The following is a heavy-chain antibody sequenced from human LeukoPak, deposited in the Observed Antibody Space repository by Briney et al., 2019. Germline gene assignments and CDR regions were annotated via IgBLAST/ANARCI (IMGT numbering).Heavy chain of an antibody. V-gene: IGHV3-48*03. CDR2: ISSSGSTI. J-gene: IGHJ6*04. CDR1: GFTLSSYE. D-gene: IGHD3-10*02. Sequence: GGSLRLSCAASGFTLSSYEMNWVRQAPGKGLEWVSYISSSGSTIYYADSVKGRFTISRNNAKNSLYLQMNSLRAEDTAVYYCAELGITMIGGVWGKGTTVTISS. CDR3: AELGITMIGGV.